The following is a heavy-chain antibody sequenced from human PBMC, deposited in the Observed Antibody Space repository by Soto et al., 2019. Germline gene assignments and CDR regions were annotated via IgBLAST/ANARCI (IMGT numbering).Heavy chain of an antibody. Sequence: QVQLVQSGAEVKKPGSSVKVSCKASGGTFSSYTISWVRQAPGQGLEWMGRIIPILGIANYAQKFQGRVTITADKSTSTAYMELSSLRSEDTAVYYCGMRTTVTFFDYWGQGTLVTVSS. CDR3: GMRTTVTFFDY. V-gene: IGHV1-69*02. D-gene: IGHD4-4*01. CDR1: GGTFSSYT. J-gene: IGHJ4*02. CDR2: IIPILGIA.